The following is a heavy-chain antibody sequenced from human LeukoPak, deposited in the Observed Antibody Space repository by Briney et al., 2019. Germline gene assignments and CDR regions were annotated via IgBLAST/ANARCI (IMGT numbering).Heavy chain of an antibody. V-gene: IGHV1-2*02. Sequence: GASVKVSCKASGYTFTGYYMHWVRQAPGQGLEWMGWINPNSGGTNYAQKFQGRVTMTRNTSISTAYMELSSLRSEDTAVYYCARDFFNHYERGTWGQGTLVTVSS. CDR2: INPNSGGT. J-gene: IGHJ5*02. CDR1: GYTFTGYY. D-gene: IGHD3-22*01. CDR3: ARDFFNHYERGT.